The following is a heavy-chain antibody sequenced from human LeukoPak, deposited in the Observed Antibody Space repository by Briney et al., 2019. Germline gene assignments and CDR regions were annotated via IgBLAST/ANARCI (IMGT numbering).Heavy chain of an antibody. J-gene: IGHJ5*02. V-gene: IGHV1-69*13. CDR1: GGTFSSYA. D-gene: IGHD2-2*01. CDR2: IIPIFGTA. Sequence: SVKVSCKASGGTFSSYAISWVRQAPGQGLEWMGGIIPIFGTANYAQKFQGGVTITADESTSTAYMELSSLRSEDTAVYYCASRTRGYCSSTSCYQGWFDPWGQGTLVTVSS. CDR3: ASRTRGYCSSTSCYQGWFDP.